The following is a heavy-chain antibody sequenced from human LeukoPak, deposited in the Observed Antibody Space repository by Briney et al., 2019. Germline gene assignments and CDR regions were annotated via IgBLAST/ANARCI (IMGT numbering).Heavy chain of an antibody. Sequence: PGGSLSLSCAASGFTFDDYGMSWVRQAPGKGLEWVSGTNWNAGSTGYADSVKGRFTISRDNAKKSLYLQMNSLRAVDTALYYCARELTTGIGYYYMDVWGKGTTVTVSS. CDR3: ARELTTGIGYYYMDV. CDR2: TNWNAGST. J-gene: IGHJ6*03. V-gene: IGHV3-20*04. D-gene: IGHD2-21*02. CDR1: GFTFDDYG.